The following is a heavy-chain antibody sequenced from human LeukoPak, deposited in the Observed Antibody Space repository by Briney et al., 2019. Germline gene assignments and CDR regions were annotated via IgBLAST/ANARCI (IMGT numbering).Heavy chain of an antibody. Sequence: GGPLRLSCEASGFTLSSYVMHWFLQAPGNGLQRVAVISQDGSNKYYADSVKGRFTISRDNSKNTLYLQMNSLRAEDTAVYYCAKDGRFPNWFDPWGHGTLVTVSS. D-gene: IGHD1-1*01. J-gene: IGHJ5*02. CDR2: ISQDGSNK. CDR1: GFTLSSYV. V-gene: IGHV3-30*18. CDR3: AKDGRFPNWFDP.